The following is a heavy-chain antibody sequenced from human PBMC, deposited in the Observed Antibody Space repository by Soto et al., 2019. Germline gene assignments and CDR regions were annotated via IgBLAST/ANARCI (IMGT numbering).Heavy chain of an antibody. CDR2: IYYSGST. Sequence: SETLSLTCTVSGGYISSGGYYWSWIRQHPGKGLEWIGYIYYSGSTYYNPSLKSRVTISVDTSKNQFSLKLSSVTAADTAVYYCARIRDGYNLALFFDYWGQGTLVTVSS. D-gene: IGHD5-12*01. CDR3: ARIRDGYNLALFFDY. V-gene: IGHV4-31*03. J-gene: IGHJ4*02. CDR1: GGYISSGGYY.